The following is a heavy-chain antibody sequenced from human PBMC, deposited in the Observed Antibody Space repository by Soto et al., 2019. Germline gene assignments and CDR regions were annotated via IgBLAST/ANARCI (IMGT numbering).Heavy chain of an antibody. D-gene: IGHD3-10*01. J-gene: IGHJ6*01. CDR2: INPNSGGA. CDR3: AREAGFVGYYYGMDV. CDR1: GYHFTGYY. Sequence: GSVKLCSQASGYHFTGYYIHLVRQAPGQGLEWMGWINPNSGGANYAQKFQGWVTMTRETSISTAYMELSRLRSDDTAVYYCAREAGFVGYYYGMDVWGQGTTFTISS. V-gene: IGHV1-2*04.